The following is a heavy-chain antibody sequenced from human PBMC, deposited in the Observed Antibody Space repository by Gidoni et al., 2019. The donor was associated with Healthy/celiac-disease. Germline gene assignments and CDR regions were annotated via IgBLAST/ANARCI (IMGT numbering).Heavy chain of an antibody. J-gene: IGHJ4*02. D-gene: IGHD6-13*01. Sequence: QVQLQESGPGLVKPSQTLSLTCTVSGGSISSGGYYWSWIRQHPGKGLEWIGYIYYSGSTYYNPSLKSRVTISVDTSKNQFSLKLSSVTAADTAVYYCAREASSSWYGGDVDYWGQGTLVTVSS. CDR3: AREASSSWYGGDVDY. V-gene: IGHV4-31*03. CDR1: GGSISSGGYY. CDR2: IYYSGST.